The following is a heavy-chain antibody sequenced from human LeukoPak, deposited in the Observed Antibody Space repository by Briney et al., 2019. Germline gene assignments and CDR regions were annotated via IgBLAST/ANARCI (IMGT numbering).Heavy chain of an antibody. CDR2: ISGGGGST. CDR3: AKDARIAARPPYYYYYMDV. CDR1: GFTFSSHA. V-gene: IGHV3-23*01. D-gene: IGHD6-6*01. J-gene: IGHJ6*03. Sequence: GGSLRLSCAASGFTFSSHAMSWVRQTPEKGLEWVSSISGGGGSTFYSDSVKGRFTISRDNSKDTLYLQMNSLRAEDTALYYCAKDARIAARPPYYYYYMDVWGKGTTVTVSS.